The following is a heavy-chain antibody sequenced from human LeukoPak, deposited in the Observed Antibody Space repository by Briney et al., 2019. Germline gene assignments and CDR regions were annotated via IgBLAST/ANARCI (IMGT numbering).Heavy chain of an antibody. Sequence: GGSLRLFCAASGFTFSSYSMNWVRQAPGKALEWVSSISSSSSNIYYADSVKGRFTISRDNHKNSLYLQKNSLRVEDTAVYYCARCTTGRTFGSLREIKRSREIDYWGQRTLVTVSS. V-gene: IGHV3-21*01. CDR1: GFTFSSYS. D-gene: IGHD1-1*01. J-gene: IGHJ4*02. CDR3: ARCTTGRTFGSLREIKRSREIDY. CDR2: ISSSSSNI.